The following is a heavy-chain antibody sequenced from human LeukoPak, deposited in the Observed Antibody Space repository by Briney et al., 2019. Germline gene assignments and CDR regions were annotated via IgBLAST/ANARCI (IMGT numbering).Heavy chain of an antibody. CDR1: GGSFTDYF. CDR2: INDYTGNT. Sequence: PSETLSLTCDVFGGSFTDYFWTWIRQSPGKGLEWIGEINDYTGNTNYNPSLNSRVSISLEKSKNQFSLELRSVTAADTAVYYCARGRIAKIVVVHSFHYGMDVWGQGTTDTVSS. CDR3: ARGRIAKIVVVHSFHYGMDV. V-gene: IGHV4-34*01. J-gene: IGHJ6*02. D-gene: IGHD3-22*01.